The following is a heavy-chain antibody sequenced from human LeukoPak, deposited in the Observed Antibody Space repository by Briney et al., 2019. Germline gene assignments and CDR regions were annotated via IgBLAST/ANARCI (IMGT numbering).Heavy chain of an antibody. CDR3: ARQDETITPDAFDI. V-gene: IGHV5-51*01. J-gene: IGHJ3*02. CDR1: GYSFTSYW. Sequence: GESLKISCKGSGYSFTSYWIGWVRQMPGKGLEWMGIIYPGDSDTRYSPSFQGQVTMSADKSISTAYLQSSSLKASDTAMYYCARQDETITPDAFDIWGQGTMVTVSS. CDR2: IYPGDSDT. D-gene: IGHD1/OR15-1a*01.